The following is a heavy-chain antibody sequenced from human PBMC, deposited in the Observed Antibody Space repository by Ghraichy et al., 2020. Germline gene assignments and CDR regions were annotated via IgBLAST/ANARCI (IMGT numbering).Heavy chain of an antibody. CDR1: GFTFSSYW. CDR3: AGEVYYYYGMDV. CDR2: INSDGSST. Sequence: LSLTCAASGFTFSSYWMHWVRQAPGKGLVWVSRINSDGSSTSYADSVKGRFTISRDNAKNTLYLQMNSLRAEDTAVYYCAGEVYYYYGMDVWGQGTTVTVSS. V-gene: IGHV3-74*01. J-gene: IGHJ6*02.